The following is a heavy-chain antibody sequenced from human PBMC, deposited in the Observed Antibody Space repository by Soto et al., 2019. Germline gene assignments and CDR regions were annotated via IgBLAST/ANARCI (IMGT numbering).Heavy chain of an antibody. CDR3: AWDSGVLIGIVDY. J-gene: IGHJ4*02. V-gene: IGHV3-21*01. D-gene: IGHD1-1*01. Sequence: EVQLVESGGGLVKPGGSLRLSCAASGFTFSSYSMNWVRQAPGKGLEWVSSISTSVRYIYYADSVKGRFTMSRDNANNSLYLQIDSRIAEDTAVYYCAWDSGVLIGIVDYWGQATLVTVSP. CDR2: ISTSVRYI. CDR1: GFTFSSYS.